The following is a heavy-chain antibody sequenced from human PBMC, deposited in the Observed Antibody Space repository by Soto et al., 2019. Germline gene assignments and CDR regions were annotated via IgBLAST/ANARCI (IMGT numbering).Heavy chain of an antibody. Sequence: SETLSLTCTVSGGSVSSFFWSWIRQPPGRGLEWIGYLYYGGSTHYSPSLKSRVTISVDTSQNQFSLNLMSVTAADTAIYYCARVRHGWTFFDCWSQGTLVTVSS. J-gene: IGHJ4*02. CDR2: LYYGGST. CDR3: ARVRHGWTFFDC. V-gene: IGHV4-59*02. D-gene: IGHD6-19*01. CDR1: GGSVSSFF.